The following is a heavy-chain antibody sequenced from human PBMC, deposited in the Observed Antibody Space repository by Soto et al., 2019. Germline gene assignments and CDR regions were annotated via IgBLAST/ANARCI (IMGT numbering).Heavy chain of an antibody. J-gene: IGHJ5*02. V-gene: IGHV1-69*06. D-gene: IGHD3-22*01. Sequence: QVQLVQSGAEVKKPGSSVKVSCKASGGTFSIYTINWVRQAPGQGLEWMGGIIPVVGTPNYAQKFQGRVTITADKSTTTAYMELSSLRSEDTDVDYCARDPTFYDDRSWYFPFDNWFDPWGQGTLVTVSS. CDR3: ARDPTFYDDRSWYFPFDNWFDP. CDR1: GGTFSIYT. CDR2: IIPVVGTP.